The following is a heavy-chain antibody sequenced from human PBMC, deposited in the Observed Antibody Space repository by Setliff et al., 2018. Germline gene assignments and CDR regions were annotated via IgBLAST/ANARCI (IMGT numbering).Heavy chain of an antibody. D-gene: IGHD6-19*01. CDR3: AREQWLDPPGYYYMDV. CDR2: IYIGVGA. J-gene: IGHJ6*03. Sequence: SETLSLTCTVSGGSISSYYWSWIRQPAGKGLEWIGHIYIGVGANYNPSLKSRVTMSIDTSKNQFSLKLNSVTAADMAVYYCAREQWLDPPGYYYMDVWAKGTTLTVSS. CDR1: GGSISSYY. V-gene: IGHV4-4*07.